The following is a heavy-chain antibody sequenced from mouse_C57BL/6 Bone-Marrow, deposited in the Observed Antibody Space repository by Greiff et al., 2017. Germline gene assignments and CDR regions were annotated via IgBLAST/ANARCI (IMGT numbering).Heavy chain of an antibody. V-gene: IGHV1-80*01. D-gene: IGHD2-3*01. Sequence: QVQLKESGAELVKPGASVKISCKASGYAFSSYWMNWVKQRPGKGLAWIGQLYPGDGDTNYNGKFKGKATLTADKSSSTAYMQLSSLTSEDSAVYFCARSGGNDGYFPVWGTGTTVTVAS. CDR2: LYPGDGDT. CDR1: GYAFSSYW. CDR3: ARSGGNDGYFPV. J-gene: IGHJ1*03.